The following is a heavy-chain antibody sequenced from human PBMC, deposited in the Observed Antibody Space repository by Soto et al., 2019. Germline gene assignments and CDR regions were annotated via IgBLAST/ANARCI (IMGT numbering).Heavy chain of an antibody. CDR3: VRTIDPVHHAFYI. Sequence: SVKLSCKASAATFSSPINHWVRQAPGQGLEWMGGIIPIFGTTNYAQKFQGRVTITAGESTSTAYMELSSLRSEDTAVYYCVRTIDPVHHAFYIWGQGTMVTASS. J-gene: IGHJ3*02. D-gene: IGHD3-3*01. CDR1: AATFSSPI. V-gene: IGHV1-69*13. CDR2: IIPIFGTT.